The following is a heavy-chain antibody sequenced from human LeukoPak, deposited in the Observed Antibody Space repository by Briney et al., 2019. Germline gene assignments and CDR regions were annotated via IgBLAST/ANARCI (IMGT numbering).Heavy chain of an antibody. CDR3: ARQPPYHSGSGSFYFDF. CDR2: IIPNLGIA. J-gene: IGHJ4*02. Sequence: SVQVSCKASGGTFSTFPMSWMRQAPGQGLEWMGRIIPNLGIANYAQMFQGRVTITADKSTSTAYMELSSLRSEDTAVYYCARQPPYHSGSGSFYFDFWGQGTLVTVSS. CDR1: GGTFSTFP. V-gene: IGHV1-69*02. D-gene: IGHD3-10*01.